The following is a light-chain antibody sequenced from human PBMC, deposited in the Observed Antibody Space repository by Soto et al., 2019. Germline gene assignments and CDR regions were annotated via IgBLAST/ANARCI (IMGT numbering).Light chain of an antibody. J-gene: IGKJ2*01. CDR2: AAA. V-gene: IGKV1-39*01. CDR3: HQRYKTLYT. CDR1: QGGSDS. Sequence: DIQMTQSPSSLYAAVGDRVIITCRASQGGSDSLLWYQQRQWSAPTLLIYAAANLLSVVPSRFSGSGSGTNFTLNIHGLQPEDLEPYYCHQRYKTLYTFCQGTTL.